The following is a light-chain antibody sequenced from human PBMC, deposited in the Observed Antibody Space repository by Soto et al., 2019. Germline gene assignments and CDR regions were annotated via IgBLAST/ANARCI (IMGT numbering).Light chain of an antibody. CDR2: KAS. V-gene: IGKV1-5*03. J-gene: IGKJ4*01. CDR1: QSISIW. Sequence: DLQMTQSPSTLSASVGDRVTITCRASQSISIWLAWYQQKPGKAPKLLIYKASNLESGVPSRFSGSGSGADFTLTISSLQPDDFATYCCQQYSSYPLTFGGGTKVEIK. CDR3: QQYSSYPLT.